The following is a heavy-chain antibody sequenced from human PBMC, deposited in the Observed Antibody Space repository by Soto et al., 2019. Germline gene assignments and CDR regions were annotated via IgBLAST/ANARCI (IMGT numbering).Heavy chain of an antibody. CDR1: GYSFTNND. CDR2: MNPGSGDT. J-gene: IGHJ5*02. CDR3: ATMDTFASLNWFDT. V-gene: IGHV1-8*01. D-gene: IGHD3-16*01. Sequence: ASVKVSCKASGYSFTNNDVSWVRQATGQGLEWMGWMNPGSGDTGYAQKFQGRVTMTRDISIATAYMELSSLRSDDTAIYYCATMDTFASLNWFDTWGQGTLVTVSS.